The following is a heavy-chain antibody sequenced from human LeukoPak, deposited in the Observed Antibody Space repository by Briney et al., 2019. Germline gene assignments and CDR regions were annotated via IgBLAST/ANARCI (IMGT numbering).Heavy chain of an antibody. Sequence: PSETLSLTCAIYGGSFSGHYWSWIRQAPGKGLEWIGEINHSGSTNYNPSLKSRVTISVDTSKNQFSLKLSSVTAADTAVYYCARDRGLYGGFDYWGQGTLVTVSS. J-gene: IGHJ4*02. CDR2: INHSGST. V-gene: IGHV4-34*01. CDR1: GGSFSGHY. D-gene: IGHD3-10*01. CDR3: ARDRGLYGGFDY.